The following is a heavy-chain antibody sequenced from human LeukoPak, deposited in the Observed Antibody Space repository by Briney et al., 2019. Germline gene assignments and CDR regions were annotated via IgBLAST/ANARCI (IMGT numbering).Heavy chain of an antibody. CDR1: GYTFTGYY. CDR2: INPNSGGT. J-gene: IGHJ4*02. V-gene: IGHV1-2*06. Sequence: ASVKVSCKASGYTFTGYYMHWVRQAPGQGLEWMGRINPNSGGTNYARKFQGRVTMTRDTSISTAYMELSRLRSDDTAVYYCARAETNDYDFWSGYSASFDYWGQGTLVTVSS. CDR3: ARAETNDYDFWSGYSASFDY. D-gene: IGHD3-3*01.